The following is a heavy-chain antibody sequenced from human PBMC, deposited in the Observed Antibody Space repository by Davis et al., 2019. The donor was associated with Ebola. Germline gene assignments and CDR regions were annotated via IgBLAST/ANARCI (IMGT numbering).Heavy chain of an antibody. Sequence: ASVKVSCKASGYTFTSYYMHWVRQAPGQGLEWLGKIDPSDGTTDFPQKFQARVTMTRDTSTSTVYMELRSLTSDDTAVYYCVIITMTWGQGTLVTVSS. J-gene: IGHJ5*02. CDR2: IDPSDGTT. D-gene: IGHD3-22*01. CDR1: GYTFTSYY. CDR3: VIITMT. V-gene: IGHV1-46*01.